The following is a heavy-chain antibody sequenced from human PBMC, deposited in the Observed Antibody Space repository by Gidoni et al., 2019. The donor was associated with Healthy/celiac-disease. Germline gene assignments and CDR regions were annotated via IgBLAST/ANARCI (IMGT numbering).Heavy chain of an antibody. Sequence: EVQLVESGGGLVKPGGSLRLSCAASGFTFSSYSMNWVRQAPGKGLGWVSSISSSSSYIYYAASVKGRFTISRDNAKNSLYLQMNSLRAEDTAVYYCARGGKGRSSSDGNYWGQGTLVTVSS. D-gene: IGHD6-6*01. CDR1: GFTFSSYS. J-gene: IGHJ4*02. CDR3: ARGGKGRSSSDGNY. V-gene: IGHV3-21*01. CDR2: ISSSSSYI.